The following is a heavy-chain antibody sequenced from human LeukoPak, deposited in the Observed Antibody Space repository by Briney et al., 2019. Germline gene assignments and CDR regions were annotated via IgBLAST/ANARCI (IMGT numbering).Heavy chain of an antibody. CDR1: GFTSSIYA. D-gene: IGHD3-10*01. CDR2: IITIGDTT. J-gene: IGHJ5*01. Sequence: GGSLRLSCTPSGFTSSIYAMSWVRQAPGRGLAWVSAIITIGDTTFYADYVRGRFTISRDNSKNTLYLQMSSLRAEDTAVFYCAKDRPNYFGSNGHYYRRNGDSWGQGTLVTVSS. CDR3: AKDRPNYFGSNGHYYRRNGDS. V-gene: IGHV3-23*01.